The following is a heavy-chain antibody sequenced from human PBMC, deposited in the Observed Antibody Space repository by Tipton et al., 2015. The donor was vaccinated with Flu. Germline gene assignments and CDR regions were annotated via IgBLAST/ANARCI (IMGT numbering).Heavy chain of an antibody. CDR1: GGSFTNSA. J-gene: IGHJ4*02. CDR3: ASGGGTNYPLDY. CDR2: INPSGSST. D-gene: IGHD1/OR15-1a*01. V-gene: IGHV1-46*01. Sequence: QVQLVQSGPEVKKPGSSLKVSCKASGGSFTNSAVSWVRQAPGQGLEWMGIINPSGSSTSYAQKFQGRVTMTRDTSTNTVYMGLSSLRSEDTAVYYCASGGGTNYPLDYWGQGTLVTVSS.